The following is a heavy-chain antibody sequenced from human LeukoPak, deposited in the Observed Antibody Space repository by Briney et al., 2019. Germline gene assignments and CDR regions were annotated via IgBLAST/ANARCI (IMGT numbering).Heavy chain of an antibody. CDR2: VFDSGST. V-gene: IGHV4-59*01. J-gene: IGHJ6*03. Sequence: PSETLSLTCSVSGASFSTTYWSWIRQPPGRGLEWIGYVFDSGSTNYNPPLKSRVPISVDTSTKQFSLRLSSVTAADTAVYYCARLYQQSKWKYYYYYMDVWGKGTAVTVSS. D-gene: IGHD1-1*01. CDR3: ARLYQQSKWKYYYYYMDV. CDR1: GASFSTTY.